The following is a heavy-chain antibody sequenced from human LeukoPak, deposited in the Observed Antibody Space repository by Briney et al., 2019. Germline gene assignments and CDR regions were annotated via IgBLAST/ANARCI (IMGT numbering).Heavy chain of an antibody. CDR2: INPNSGGT. Sequence: ASVKVSCKASGYTFTGYYMHWVRQAPGQGLEWMGRINPNSGGTNYAQKFQGRVTMTRDTSISTAYMELSRLRSDDTAVYYCARVAASWCYDSSGYSHSMDYWGQGTLVTVSS. CDR3: ARVAASWCYDSSGYSHSMDY. CDR1: GYTFTGYY. V-gene: IGHV1-2*06. J-gene: IGHJ4*02. D-gene: IGHD3-22*01.